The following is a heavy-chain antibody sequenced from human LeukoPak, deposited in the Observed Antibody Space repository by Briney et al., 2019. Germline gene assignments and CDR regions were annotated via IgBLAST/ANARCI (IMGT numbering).Heavy chain of an antibody. J-gene: IGHJ5*02. CDR3: ARGMRVIAAAGYGPYHWFDP. CDR2: IIPMFATT. Sequence: SVKVSCTAPGDTFSSYTINWVRRAPGQGLEWMGEIIPMFATTKYAQMLQGRVTITAEKSTSTVYMELRSLRSEDTAVYYCARGMRVIAAAGYGPYHWFDPWGQGTLVTVSS. D-gene: IGHD6-13*01. V-gene: IGHV1-69*06. CDR1: GDTFSSYT.